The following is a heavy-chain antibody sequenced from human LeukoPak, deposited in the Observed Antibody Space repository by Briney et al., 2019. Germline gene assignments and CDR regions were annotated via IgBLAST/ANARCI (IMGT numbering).Heavy chain of an antibody. J-gene: IGHJ4*02. CDR1: GFTVTSNY. CDR3: ARVALSGGDFDY. Sequence: GGSLRLSCAVSGFTVTSNYMSWVRQAPRRELEWVSVIYTGATTYYADSVKGRFTISRDTSENTLYLQMFSLSAEDTAVYYCARVALSGGDFDYWGQGTLVTVSS. CDR2: IYTGATT. D-gene: IGHD7-27*01. V-gene: IGHV3-66*01.